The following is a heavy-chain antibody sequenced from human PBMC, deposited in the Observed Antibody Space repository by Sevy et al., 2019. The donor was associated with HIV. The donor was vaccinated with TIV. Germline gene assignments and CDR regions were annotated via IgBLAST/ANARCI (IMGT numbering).Heavy chain of an antibody. J-gene: IGHJ4*02. CDR1: GFIFSNYA. D-gene: IGHD6-13*01. CDR3: AKDRDSSSWYGGDYFDC. Sequence: GGSLRLSCAASGFIFSNYAMSWVRQAPGKGLEWVSAISGSGVSTYYADSVKGRFTISRDNSKNTLYLQMNSLRAEDRAIYYCAKDRDSSSWYGGDYFDCWGQGSLVTVSS. CDR2: ISGSGVST. V-gene: IGHV3-23*01.